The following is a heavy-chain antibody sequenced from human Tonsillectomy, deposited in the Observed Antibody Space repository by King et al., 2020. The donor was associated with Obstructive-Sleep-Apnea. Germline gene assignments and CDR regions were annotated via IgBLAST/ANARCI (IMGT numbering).Heavy chain of an antibody. CDR1: GGTFSSYA. Sequence: VQLVESGAEVKKPGSSVKVSCKASGGTFSSYAISWVRQAPGQGLEWMGGIIPIFGTANYAQKFQGRVTITADESTSTAYMELSSLRSEDTAVSYCARRYGSGGSCYSRDAFDIWGQGTMVTVSS. V-gene: IGHV1-69*01. D-gene: IGHD2-15*01. CDR2: IIPIFGTA. CDR3: ARRYGSGGSCYSRDAFDI. J-gene: IGHJ3*02.